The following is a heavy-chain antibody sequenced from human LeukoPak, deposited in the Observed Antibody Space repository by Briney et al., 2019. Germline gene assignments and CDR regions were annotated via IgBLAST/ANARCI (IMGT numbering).Heavy chain of an antibody. CDR1: GGSISSSSYY. D-gene: IGHD1-1*01. CDR2: IYYSGST. Sequence: PSESLSLTCSVSGGSISSSSYYWGWIRQPPGKGLEWIGSIYYSGSTYYNPSLKSRVTISVDTSKNQFSLRLSSVTAADSAVYYCARELRWNDVLDYWGQGTLVTVCS. V-gene: IGHV4-39*02. CDR3: ARELRWNDVLDY. J-gene: IGHJ4*02.